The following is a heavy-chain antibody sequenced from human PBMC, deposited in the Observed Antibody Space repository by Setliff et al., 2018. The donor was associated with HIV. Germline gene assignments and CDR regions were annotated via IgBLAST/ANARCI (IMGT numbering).Heavy chain of an antibody. V-gene: IGHV4-61*08. D-gene: IGHD6-25*01. Sequence: SETLSLTCTVSGGSISSGDYSWSWIRQPPGKGLEWIGYIYYSGSTKHNPSLKSRVTISLDTSKNQFSLKLTSVTAADTAVYYCARYSPRGYTLTGPYWGQGTLVTVSS. CDR1: GGSISSGDYS. CDR2: IYYSGST. J-gene: IGHJ4*02. CDR3: ARYSPRGYTLTGPY.